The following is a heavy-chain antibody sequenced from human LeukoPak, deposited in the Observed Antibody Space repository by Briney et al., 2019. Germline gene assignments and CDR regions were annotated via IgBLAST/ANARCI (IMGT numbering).Heavy chain of an antibody. Sequence: ETLSLTCAVYGGSFSGYYWSWIRQPPGKGLEWVSAISGSGGSTYYADFVKGRFTISRDNSKNTLYLQMNSLRAEDTAVYYCVKDRGLEGNYWGQGTLVTVSS. V-gene: IGHV3-23*01. CDR1: GGSFSGYY. CDR3: VKDRGLEGNY. CDR2: ISGSGGST. J-gene: IGHJ4*02.